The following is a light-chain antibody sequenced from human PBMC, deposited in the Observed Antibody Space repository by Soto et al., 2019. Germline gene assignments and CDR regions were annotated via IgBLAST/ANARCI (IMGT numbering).Light chain of an antibody. V-gene: IGLV2-14*01. J-gene: IGLJ1*01. Sequence: QSVLTQPASVSGSPGQSITISCTGTSSDVGGYNYVSWYQQQPGKAPKFMIYDVTNRPSGVSNRFSGSKSGNTASLTISGLQAEDEADYYCCSYTTSNTRQIVFGTGTNVTGL. CDR1: SSDVGGYNY. CDR2: DVT. CDR3: CSYTTSNTRQIV.